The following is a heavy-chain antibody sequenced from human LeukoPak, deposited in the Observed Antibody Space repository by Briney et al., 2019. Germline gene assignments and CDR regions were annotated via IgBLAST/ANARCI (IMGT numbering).Heavy chain of an antibody. CDR3: AKALGYCSGGSCWYGMDV. D-gene: IGHD2-15*01. V-gene: IGHV3-23*01. J-gene: IGHJ6*02. CDR1: GFTFSSYA. CDR2: ISGSGGST. Sequence: GGSLRLSCAASGFTFSSYAMSWVRQAPGKGLEWVSAISGSGGSTYYADSVKGRFTISRDNSKNTLYLQMTSLRAEDTAVYYCAKALGYCSGGSCWYGMDVWGQGTTVTVSS.